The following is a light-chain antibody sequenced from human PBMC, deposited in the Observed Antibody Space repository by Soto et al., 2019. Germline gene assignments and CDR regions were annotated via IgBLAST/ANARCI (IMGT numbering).Light chain of an antibody. CDR2: FSN. CDR1: SSNIGSNT. CDR3: AAWDDSLNGQEV. Sequence: QPVLTQPPSASGTPGLRVTISCSGSSSNIGSNTVNWYKQLPGTAPKLLIYFSNQRPSGVPDRFSGSKSGTSASLAISGLQSEDEADYYCAAWDDSLNGQEVFGGGTKLTVL. J-gene: IGLJ2*01. V-gene: IGLV1-44*01.